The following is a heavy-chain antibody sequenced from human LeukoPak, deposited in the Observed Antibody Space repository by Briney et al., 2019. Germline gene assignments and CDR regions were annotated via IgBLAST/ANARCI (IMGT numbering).Heavy chain of an antibody. CDR3: VRGTGTGWFDP. Sequence: TGGSLRLSCAASGFTFSSSAMSWVRQAPGKGLEWVSAISNNGGYTYYADSVKGRFTISRDNAKNSLYLQMNSLRAEDTAVFYCVRGTGTGWFDPWGQGILVTVSS. J-gene: IGHJ5*02. D-gene: IGHD3/OR15-3a*01. CDR1: GFTFSSSA. CDR2: ISNNGGYT. V-gene: IGHV3-21*01.